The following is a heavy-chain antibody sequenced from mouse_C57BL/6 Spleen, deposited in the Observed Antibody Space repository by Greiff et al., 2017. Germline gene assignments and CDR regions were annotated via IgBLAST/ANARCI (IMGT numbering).Heavy chain of an antibody. CDR3: ARGDGNYDFAY. J-gene: IGHJ3*01. V-gene: IGHV1-53*01. CDR2: INPSNGGT. Sequence: VQLQQPGTALVRPEASVKLSCQASDYTFTSYWLHWAKPRPRLGLDWIGNINPSNGGTNYNEKFKSKATLTVDKSSSTAYMQLSSLTSEDSAVYYCARGDGNYDFAYWGQGTLVTVSA. D-gene: IGHD2-1*01. CDR1: DYTFTSYW.